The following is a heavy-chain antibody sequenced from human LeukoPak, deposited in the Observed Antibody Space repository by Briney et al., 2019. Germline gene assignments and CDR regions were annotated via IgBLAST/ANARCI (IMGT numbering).Heavy chain of an antibody. CDR2: SNPSGGST. CDR1: GYTFTSYY. Sequence: ASVKVSCKASGYTFTSYYMHWVRQAPGQGLEWMGISNPSGGSTSYAQKFQGRVTMTRDTSTSTVYMELSSLRSEDTAVYYCARQNIVVVPAAIHMGDAFDIWGQGTMVTVSS. J-gene: IGHJ3*02. V-gene: IGHV1-46*03. D-gene: IGHD2-2*01. CDR3: ARQNIVVVPAAIHMGDAFDI.